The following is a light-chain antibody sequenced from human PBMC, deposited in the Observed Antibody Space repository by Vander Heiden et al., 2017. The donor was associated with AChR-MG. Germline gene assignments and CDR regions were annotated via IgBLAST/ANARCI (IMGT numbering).Light chain of an antibody. CDR2: DGS. Sequence: QSVLTQTPSVSGSPGQSVTISCTGRQSNIGAGYDVHWYQQVPGRALKLLIYDGSKRPSGVPDRFSGTSASLTITGLQDEDEADYYCQSYDSSLSGYAFGTGTKVTVL. CDR1: QSNIGAGYD. CDR3: QSYDSSLSGYA. V-gene: IGLV1-40*01. J-gene: IGLJ1*01.